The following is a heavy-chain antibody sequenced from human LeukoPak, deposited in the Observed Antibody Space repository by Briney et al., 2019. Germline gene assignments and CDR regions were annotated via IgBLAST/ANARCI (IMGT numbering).Heavy chain of an antibody. J-gene: IGHJ4*02. V-gene: IGHV1-18*04. D-gene: IGHD3-10*01. CDR1: GYTFTSYG. Sequence: ASVKVSCKASGYTFTSYGISWVRRAPGQGLEWMGWISAYNGNTNYAQKLQGRVTMATDTSTSTAYMELRSLRSDDTAVYYCARPLWFGELFPFDYWGQGTLVTVSS. CDR3: ARPLWFGELFPFDY. CDR2: ISAYNGNT.